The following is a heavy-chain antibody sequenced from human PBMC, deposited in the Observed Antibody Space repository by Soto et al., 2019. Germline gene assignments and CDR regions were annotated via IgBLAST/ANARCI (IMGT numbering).Heavy chain of an antibody. CDR3: ARGEGRDRYIVATTTDY. CDR1: GFTFSSYS. V-gene: IGHV3-48*02. CDR2: ISSSSSTI. Sequence: EVQLVESGGGLVQPGGSLRLSCAASGFTFSSYSMNWVRQAPGKGLEWVSYISSSSSTIYYADSVKGRVTISRDNAKNSLYLQMNSLRDEDTAVYYCARGEGRDRYIVATTTDYWGQGTLVTVSS. J-gene: IGHJ4*02. D-gene: IGHD5-12*01.